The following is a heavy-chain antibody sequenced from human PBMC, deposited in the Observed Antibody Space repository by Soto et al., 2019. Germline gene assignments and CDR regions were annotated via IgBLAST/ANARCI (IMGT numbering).Heavy chain of an antibody. D-gene: IGHD1-26*01. CDR3: AQYSGSYYFDY. Sequence: QITLKESGPTLVKPTQPLTLTCTFSGFSLSTSGVGVGWIRQPPGKALEWLALIYWDDDKRYSPSLKSRLTITKDTSKNQVVLTMTNMDPVDTATYYCAQYSGSYYFDYWGQGTLVTVSS. CDR2: IYWDDDK. J-gene: IGHJ4*02. CDR1: GFSLSTSGVG. V-gene: IGHV2-5*02.